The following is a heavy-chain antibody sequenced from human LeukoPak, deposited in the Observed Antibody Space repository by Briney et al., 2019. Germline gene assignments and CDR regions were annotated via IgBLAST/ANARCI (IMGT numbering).Heavy chain of an antibody. Sequence: SETLSLTCTVSGGSISSYYWSWIRQPPGKGLEWIGYIYYSGSTNYNPSLKSRVTISVDTSKNQFSLKLSSVTAADTAVYYCARVLRFGGYFDYWGQGTLVTVSS. CDR1: GGSISSYY. CDR3: ARVLRFGGYFDY. CDR2: IYYSGST. D-gene: IGHD3-10*01. V-gene: IGHV4-59*01. J-gene: IGHJ4*02.